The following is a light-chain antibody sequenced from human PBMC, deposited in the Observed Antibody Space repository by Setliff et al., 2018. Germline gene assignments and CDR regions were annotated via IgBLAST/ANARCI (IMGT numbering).Light chain of an antibody. CDR3: GSYTNTFGYV. J-gene: IGLJ1*01. Sequence: QSALTQPASVSGSPGHSFIMSCLEASHDIDVFDSVSWFQQHPGKVPKLIIFDVNNRPSGISDRFSGSQSGTTASLTISGLQSADEADYFCGSYTNTFGYVFGSGTKVTVL. CDR1: SHDIDVFDS. CDR2: DVN. V-gene: IGLV2-14*03.